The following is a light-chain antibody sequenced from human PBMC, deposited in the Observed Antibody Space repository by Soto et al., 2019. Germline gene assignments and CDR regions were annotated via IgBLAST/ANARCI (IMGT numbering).Light chain of an antibody. Sequence: IVLTQSPATLSLSPGERATLSCRASQSVSSYLVCYQQKPGQAPRLLIYDASNRATGIPARFSGSVSGTDFTLTISCLESEDFAVYYCQQRSDWPQYTFGQGTKLEIK. CDR1: QSVSSY. CDR3: QQRSDWPQYT. V-gene: IGKV3-11*01. CDR2: DAS. J-gene: IGKJ2*01.